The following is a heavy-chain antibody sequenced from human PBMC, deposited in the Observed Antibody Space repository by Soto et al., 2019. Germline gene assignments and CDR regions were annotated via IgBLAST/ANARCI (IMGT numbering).Heavy chain of an antibody. Sequence: ASVKVSCKASGGTFSSYTISWVRQAPGQGLEWMGRIIPILGIANYAQKFQGRVTITADKSTSTAYMELSSLRSEDTAVYYCVRVGAYCGGDCYSAFDIWGQGTMVTVSS. CDR3: VRVGAYCGGDCYSAFDI. D-gene: IGHD2-21*02. CDR1: GGTFSSYT. J-gene: IGHJ3*02. CDR2: IIPILGIA. V-gene: IGHV1-69*02.